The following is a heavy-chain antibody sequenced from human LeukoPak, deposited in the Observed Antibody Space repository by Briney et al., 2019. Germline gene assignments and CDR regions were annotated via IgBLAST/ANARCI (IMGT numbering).Heavy chain of an antibody. CDR1: GYSFSDYS. CDR2: INPNSGGT. D-gene: IGHD3-10*01. V-gene: IGHV1-2*06. CDR3: ARGGSGSGYLYYFDF. Sequence: GASVKVSCKASGYSFSDYSMHWVRQAPGQGLEWMGRINPNSGGTSYAQNFRGRVSMTRDTSISTTYMELSGLTSDDTAVYYCARGGSGSGYLYYFDFWGQGTLVSVSS. J-gene: IGHJ4*02.